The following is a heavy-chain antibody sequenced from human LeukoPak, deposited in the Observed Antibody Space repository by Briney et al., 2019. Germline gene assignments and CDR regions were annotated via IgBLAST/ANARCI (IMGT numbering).Heavy chain of an antibody. D-gene: IGHD4-23*01. CDR1: GFTVRSSD. CDR3: ARDRRGYGGNFDY. J-gene: IGHJ4*02. V-gene: IGHV3-66*01. CDR2: IYSGGTT. Sequence: GGSLRLSCVASGFTVRSSDMSWVRQAPGKGLEGGSVIYSGGTTSSADSVKGRFTISRDNSKNTLHLQMNSLRAEDTALYYCARDRRGYGGNFDYWGQGTLVTVSS.